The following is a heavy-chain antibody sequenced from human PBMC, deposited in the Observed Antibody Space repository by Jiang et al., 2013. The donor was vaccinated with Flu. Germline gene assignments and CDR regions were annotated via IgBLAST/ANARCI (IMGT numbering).Heavy chain of an antibody. CDR2: IYYSGST. Sequence: GPGLVKASETLSLTCTVSGGSISSSYYYWGWIRQPPGKGLEWISSIYYSGSTYYNPSLKSRVTISIDTSKNQFSLRLSSVTAADTAVYYCARRVVSTSAYCGGDCYWDCWGQGTLVTVSS. D-gene: IGHD2-21*02. J-gene: IGHJ4*02. CDR3: ARRVVSTSAYCGGDCYWDC. V-gene: IGHV4-39*01. CDR1: GGSISSSYYY.